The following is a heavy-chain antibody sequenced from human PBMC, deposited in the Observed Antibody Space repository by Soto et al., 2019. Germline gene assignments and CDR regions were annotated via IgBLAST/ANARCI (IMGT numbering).Heavy chain of an antibody. J-gene: IGHJ4*02. CDR2: ISSSSSTI. V-gene: IGHV3-48*02. D-gene: IGHD2-15*01. Sequence: DVQLVESGGGLVQPGGSLRLCCAASGFTFSSYSMNWVRQAPGKGLEWVSYISSSSSTIYYADSVKGRFTISRDNAKNSLYLQMNNLRDEDTAVYYCARGWGCSGGSCYSDCWGQGTLVTVSS. CDR3: ARGWGCSGGSCYSDC. CDR1: GFTFSSYS.